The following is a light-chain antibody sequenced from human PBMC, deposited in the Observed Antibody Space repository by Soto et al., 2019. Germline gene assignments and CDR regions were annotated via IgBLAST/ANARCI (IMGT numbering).Light chain of an antibody. V-gene: IGKV3-11*01. CDR3: QQRSNWPLAT. CDR2: DAS. J-gene: IGKJ1*01. CDR1: QSVSSY. Sequence: EIVLTQSPATLALSPGERATLSCRASQSVSSYLAWYQQKPVQAPRLLIYDASNRATGIPARFSSSGSGTDFTLTISSLEPEDFAVYYCQQRSNWPLATFSQGTKLEIK.